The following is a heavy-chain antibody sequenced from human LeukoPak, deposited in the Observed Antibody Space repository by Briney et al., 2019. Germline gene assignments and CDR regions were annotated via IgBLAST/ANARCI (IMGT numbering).Heavy chain of an antibody. CDR2: INPNSGGT. J-gene: IGHJ6*03. V-gene: IGHV1-2*02. D-gene: IGHD6-6*01. CDR1: GYTFTGYY. Sequence: ASVTVSCKASGYTFTGYYMHWVRQAPGQGLEGMGWINPNSGGTNYAQKFQGRVTITRDTSISTAYMELSRLRSDDTAVYYCARDRYSSSFYYMDVWGKGTTVTVSS. CDR3: ARDRYSSSFYYMDV.